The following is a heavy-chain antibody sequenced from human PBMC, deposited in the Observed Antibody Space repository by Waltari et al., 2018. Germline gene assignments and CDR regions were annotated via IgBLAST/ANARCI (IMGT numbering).Heavy chain of an antibody. V-gene: IGHV3-48*03. CDR3: AREGYCSGGSLARADCPVYYYYGMDV. Sequence: EVQLVESGGGLVQPGGSLRLSCAASGFTFSSYEMNWVRQAPGKGLEWVSSIRSSGSTIYYADSVKGRFTISRDNAKNSLYLQMNSLRAEDTAVYYCAREGYCSGGSLARADCPVYYYYGMDVWGQGTTVTVSS. CDR2: IRSSGSTI. D-gene: IGHD2-15*01. CDR1: GFTFSSYE. J-gene: IGHJ6*02.